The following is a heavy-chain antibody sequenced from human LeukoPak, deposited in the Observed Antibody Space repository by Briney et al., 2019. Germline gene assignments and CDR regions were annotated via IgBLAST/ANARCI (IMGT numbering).Heavy chain of an antibody. V-gene: IGHV4-39*01. CDR2: VYYFGNA. D-gene: IGHD3-10*01. CDR3: ATHKEGSYFES. Sequence: AEPLSLPCSLRGGFMPTPRYFCAWIRQSPAVGLEWIGSVYYFGNAYYRPSLMSRATISIDTSKKRISLNLTSVTARDTGIYYCATHKEGSYFESWGQGTLVTVSS. J-gene: IGHJ4*02. CDR1: GGFMPTPRYF.